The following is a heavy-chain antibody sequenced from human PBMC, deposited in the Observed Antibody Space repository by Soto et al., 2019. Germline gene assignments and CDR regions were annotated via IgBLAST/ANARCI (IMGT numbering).Heavy chain of an antibody. J-gene: IGHJ4*02. D-gene: IGHD3-10*02. CDR2: ITHSGST. V-gene: IGHV4-34*01. CDR3: ARSSVRGWSY. Sequence: SETLSLTCAVYGGSFSGYYWTWIRQPPGRGLEWIGEITHSGSTNYNPSLKSRVTISVDTSKNQFSLNLNSVTAADTAVYYCARSSVRGWSYWGQGTLVTVSS. CDR1: GGSFSGYY.